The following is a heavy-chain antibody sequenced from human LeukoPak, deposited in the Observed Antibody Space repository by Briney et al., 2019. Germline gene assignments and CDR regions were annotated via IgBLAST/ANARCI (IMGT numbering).Heavy chain of an antibody. J-gene: IGHJ4*02. CDR2: IKQDGSEK. V-gene: IGHV3-7*01. D-gene: IGHD6-13*01. CDR3: ARDGSSWYPFSFDY. Sequence: QTGGSLRLSCAASGFTFSSYWVSWVRQAPGKGLECVANIKQDGSEKYYVDSVKGRFTISRDNAKNSLYLQMNSLRAEDSAVYYCARDGSSWYPFSFDYWGQGTLVTVSS. CDR1: GFTFSSYW.